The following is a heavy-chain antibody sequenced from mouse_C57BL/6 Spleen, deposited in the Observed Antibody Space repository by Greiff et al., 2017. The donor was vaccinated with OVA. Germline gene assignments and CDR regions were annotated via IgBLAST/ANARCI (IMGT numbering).Heavy chain of an antibody. CDR1: GYTFTSYW. D-gene: IGHD1-1*01. J-gene: IGHJ4*01. CDR2: IDPSDSYT. CDR3: ARSGYYGSSSLLAMDY. Sequence: QVQLQQPGAELVMPGASVKLSCKASGYTFTSYWMHWVKQRPGQGLEWIGEIDPSDSYTNYNRKFKGKSTLTVEKSSSTAYMQLSSLTSEDSAVYYCARSGYYGSSSLLAMDYWGQGTSVTVSS. V-gene: IGHV1-69*01.